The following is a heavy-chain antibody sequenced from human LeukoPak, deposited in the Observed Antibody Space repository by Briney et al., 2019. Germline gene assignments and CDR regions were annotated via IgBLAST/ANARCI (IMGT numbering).Heavy chain of an antibody. CDR1: GFTFSSYA. Sequence: RSLRLSCAASGFTFSSYAMHWVRQAPGKGLEWVAVISYDGSNKYYADSVKGRFTISRDNSKNTLYLQMNSLRAEDTAVYCCARDWKLDYWGQGTLVTVSS. CDR3: ARDWKLDY. D-gene: IGHD1-1*01. V-gene: IGHV3-30*04. CDR2: ISYDGSNK. J-gene: IGHJ4*02.